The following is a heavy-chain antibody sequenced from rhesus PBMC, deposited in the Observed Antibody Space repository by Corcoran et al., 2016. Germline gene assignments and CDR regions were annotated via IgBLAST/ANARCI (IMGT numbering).Heavy chain of an antibody. CDR1: GSSIRYCY. CDR3: SRDFDY. Sequence: EVQLVESGGGLAKPGGALRLSCAASGSSIRYCYMGWVHQAPGKGLEWVSRFSNFGGTTWYSESVKGRFTISRDNAKNTLFLQMNSLRGEDTAVYYCSRDFDYWGQGVLVTVTS. J-gene: IGHJ4*01. V-gene: IGHV3-178*01. CDR2: FSNFGGTT.